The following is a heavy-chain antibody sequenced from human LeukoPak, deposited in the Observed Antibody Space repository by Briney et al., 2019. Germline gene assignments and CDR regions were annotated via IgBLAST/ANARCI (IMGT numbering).Heavy chain of an antibody. D-gene: IGHD6-13*01. CDR3: ARDSTTWHGGLFDY. CDR1: GGSISSYY. V-gene: IGHV4-4*07. CDR2: IYTSGNT. J-gene: IGHJ4*02. Sequence: SETLSLTCTVSGGSISSYYWSWIRQPAGKGLEWIGRIYTSGNTNYNPSLKSRVTMSLDTSKTQFSLQLTSVTAADTAVYYCARDSTTWHGGLFDYWGQGTLVTVSS.